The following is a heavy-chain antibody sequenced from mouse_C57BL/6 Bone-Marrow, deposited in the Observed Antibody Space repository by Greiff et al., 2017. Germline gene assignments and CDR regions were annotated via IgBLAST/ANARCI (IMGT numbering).Heavy chain of an antibody. V-gene: IGHV2-9-1*01. CDR2: IWTGGGT. D-gene: IGHD2-12*01. J-gene: IGHJ3*01. CDR1: GFSLTSYA. CDR3: ARTPPDYYSPAWFAY. Sequence: VQLKESGPGLVAPSQSLSITCTVPGFSLTSYAISWVRQPPGKGLEWLGVIWTGGGTNYNSALKSRLSISKDNSKSQDFLKMNSLQTDDTTRYYGARTPPDYYSPAWFAYWGQGTLVAVSA.